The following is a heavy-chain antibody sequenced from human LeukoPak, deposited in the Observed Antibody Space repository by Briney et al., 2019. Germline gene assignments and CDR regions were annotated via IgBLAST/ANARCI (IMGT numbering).Heavy chain of an antibody. CDR1: GFTFSSYG. Sequence: PGGSLRLSCAASGFTFSSYGMNWVRQAPGKGLEWVSSIHSSSGSIYYADSLKGRFTISRDNAKNSLYLQMSSLRAEDTAVYYCARDLAWDAFDIWGQGTMATVSS. V-gene: IGHV3-21*01. J-gene: IGHJ3*02. CDR3: ARDLAWDAFDI. CDR2: IHSSSGSI.